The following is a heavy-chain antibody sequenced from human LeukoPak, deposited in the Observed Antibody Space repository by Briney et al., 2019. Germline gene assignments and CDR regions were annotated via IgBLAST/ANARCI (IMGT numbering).Heavy chain of an antibody. Sequence: GGSLRLSCADSGFTFNTHPMHWVRQAPGKELESVSAISTDGRDTYYSNSVKGRFTISRDNSKNTLYLQMGSLTGEDTAVYFCAREWPAGVTDYWGQGTLVTVSS. CDR3: AREWPAGVTDY. CDR2: ISTDGRDT. CDR1: GFTFNTHP. D-gene: IGHD3-10*01. J-gene: IGHJ4*02. V-gene: IGHV3-64*01.